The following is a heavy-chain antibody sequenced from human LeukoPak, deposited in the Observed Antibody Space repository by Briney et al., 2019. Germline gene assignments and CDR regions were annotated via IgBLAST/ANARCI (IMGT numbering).Heavy chain of an antibody. CDR2: IYYSGST. D-gene: IGHD2-21*02. V-gene: IGHV4-39*07. Sequence: PSETLSLTCTVSGGSISSSSYYWGWIRQPPGKGLEWIGSIYYSGSTYYNPSLKSRVTISVDTSKNQFSLKLSSVTAADTAVYYCARALAYCGGDCYPNWFDPWGQGTLVTVSS. CDR1: GGSISSSSYY. CDR3: ARALAYCGGDCYPNWFDP. J-gene: IGHJ5*02.